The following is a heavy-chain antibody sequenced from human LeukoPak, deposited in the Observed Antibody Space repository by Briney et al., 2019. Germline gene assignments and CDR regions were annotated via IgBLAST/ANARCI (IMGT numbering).Heavy chain of an antibody. D-gene: IGHD2-15*01. J-gene: IGHJ4*02. V-gene: IGHV1-2*02. CDR1: GYTFTYSY. CDR2: INPNAGDT. CDR3: TREGRVGVPFDY. Sequence: ASLKVSCKTSGYTFTYSYMHWVRQAPGQGREWIGWINPNAGDTTYAQGFHGRVTMTRDTSISTVYMELNSLKLDDTAVYYCTREGRVGVPFDYWGQGTLVTVSS.